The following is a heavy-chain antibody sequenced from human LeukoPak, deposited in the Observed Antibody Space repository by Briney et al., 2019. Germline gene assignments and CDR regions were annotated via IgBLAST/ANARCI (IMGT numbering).Heavy chain of an antibody. CDR1: GFTFDDYA. J-gene: IGHJ4*02. CDR2: ISWNSGSI. CDR3: AKDSVYDSSGQLPYFDD. D-gene: IGHD3-22*01. Sequence: GGSLRLSCAASGFTFDDYAMHWVRQAPGKGLEWVSGISWNSGSIGYADSVKGRFTISRDNAKNSLYLQMNSLRAEDTALCYCAKDSVYDSSGQLPYFDDWGQGTLVTVSS. V-gene: IGHV3-9*01.